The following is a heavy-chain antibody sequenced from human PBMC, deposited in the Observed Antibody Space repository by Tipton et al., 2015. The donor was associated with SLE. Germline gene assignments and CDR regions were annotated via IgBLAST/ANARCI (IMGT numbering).Heavy chain of an antibody. V-gene: IGHV4-59*01. CDR3: ARARHGGAEYFEH. Sequence: LRLSCIASGASISGYFWSWIRQPPGKGLEWIGYIYDIGSTNYNPSLKSRVTMSVDTSENQLSLKLTFVTAADTAVYYCARARHGGAEYFEHWGQGTLVTVSS. D-gene: IGHD3-3*01. J-gene: IGHJ1*01. CDR1: GASISGYF. CDR2: IYDIGST.